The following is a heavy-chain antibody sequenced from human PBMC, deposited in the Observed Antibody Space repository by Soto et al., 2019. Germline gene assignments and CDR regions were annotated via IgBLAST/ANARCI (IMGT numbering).Heavy chain of an antibody. J-gene: IGHJ6*02. V-gene: IGHV5-10-1*01. Sequence: GESLKISCKGSGYSFTSYWISWVRQMPGKGLEWMGRIDPSDSYTNYSPSFQGHVTISAEKSISTAYLQWSRLKASDNAMYYFARRVLGSASNYLYYARHAWGQGPTFPVS. CDR3: ARRVLGSASNYLYYARHA. D-gene: IGHD3-10*01. CDR1: GYSFTSYW. CDR2: IDPSDSYT.